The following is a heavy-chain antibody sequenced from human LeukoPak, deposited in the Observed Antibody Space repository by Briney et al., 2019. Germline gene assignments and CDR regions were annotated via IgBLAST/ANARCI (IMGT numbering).Heavy chain of an antibody. CDR1: GFTVSSNS. V-gene: IGHV3-53*01. Sequence: PGGSLRLSCTVSGFTVSSNSMSWVRQAPGKGLEWVSFIYSDNTHYSDSVKGRFTISRDNSKNTLYLQMNSLRAEDTAVYYCAKVRAPLWGKDYWGQGTLVTVSS. CDR2: IYSDNT. D-gene: IGHD3-16*01. J-gene: IGHJ4*02. CDR3: AKVRAPLWGKDY.